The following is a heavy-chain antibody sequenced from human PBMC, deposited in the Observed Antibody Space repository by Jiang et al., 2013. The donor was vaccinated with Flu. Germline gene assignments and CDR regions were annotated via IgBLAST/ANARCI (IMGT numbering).Heavy chain of an antibody. Sequence: GVVQPGRSLRLSCAASGFTFSSYAMHWVRQAPGKGLEWVAVISYDGSNKYYADSVNGRFTISRDNSKNTLYLQMNSLRAEDTAVYYCARGGYPFTIFGVVDYWGQGTLVTVSS. D-gene: IGHD3-3*01. J-gene: IGHJ4*02. V-gene: IGHV3-30-3*01. CDR2: ISYDGSNK. CDR1: GFTFSSYA. CDR3: ARGGYPFTIFGVVDY.